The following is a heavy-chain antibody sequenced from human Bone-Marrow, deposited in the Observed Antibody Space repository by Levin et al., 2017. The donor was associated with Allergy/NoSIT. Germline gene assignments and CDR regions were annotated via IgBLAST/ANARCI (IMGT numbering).Heavy chain of an antibody. CDR3: ARSIVGRLGGYYFDY. V-gene: IGHV3-48*01. J-gene: IGHJ4*02. D-gene: IGHD3-16*02. Sequence: QPGGSLRLSCAASGFASGFPFSSYSLNWVRQTPGKGLEWISYISSTSSGTDYADADYADSVKGRFTISRDNAKNSVYLQMNSLRAEDTAVYYCARSIVGRLGGYYFDYWGQGTLVTVSS. CDR2: ISSTSSGT. CDR1: GFASGFPFSSYS.